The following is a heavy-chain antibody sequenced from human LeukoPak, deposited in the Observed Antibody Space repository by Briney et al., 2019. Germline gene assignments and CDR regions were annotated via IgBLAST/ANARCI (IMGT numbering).Heavy chain of an antibody. D-gene: IGHD5-18*01. CDR3: ARPHTDTIGLYYFDS. J-gene: IGHJ4*02. V-gene: IGHV1-18*01. Sequence: GASVKVSCKTSGYTFTTYGITWVRQAPGQGLEWMGWISTYNTITNYEPKFRGRVTMTRDTSTNTAYMELRSLTSDDTAVYYCARPHTDTIGLYYFDSWGQGTLVTVSS. CDR2: ISTYNTIT. CDR1: GYTFTTYG.